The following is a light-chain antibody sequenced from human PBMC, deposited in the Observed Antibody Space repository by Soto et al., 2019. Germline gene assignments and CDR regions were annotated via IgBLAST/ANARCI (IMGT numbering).Light chain of an antibody. CDR1: SSSIGSNS. CDR3: ATWDDSLSGDV. V-gene: IGLV1-47*02. Sequence: QSVLTQPPSASATPGQRVTISCSGSSSSIGSNSVYWYQHLPGTAPQLLIYYNSQRPSGVPDRFSGSKSGTSASLAISGLRSEDEADYSCATWDDSLSGDVFGTGTKLTVL. J-gene: IGLJ1*01. CDR2: YNS.